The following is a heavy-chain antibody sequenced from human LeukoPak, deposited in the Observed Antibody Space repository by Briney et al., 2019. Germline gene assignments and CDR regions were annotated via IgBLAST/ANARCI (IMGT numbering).Heavy chain of an antibody. CDR1: GGSISPYF. V-gene: IGHV4-59*08. Sequence: SETLSLTCTVSGGSISPYFWSWLRQSPGQGLEWIAYIHNGGNTNYNPSLKSRVTISVDTSKNQFSLKLSSVTAADTAVYYCARHAGAIVVVTAILGGFGYWGQGTLVTVSS. J-gene: IGHJ4*02. CDR3: ARHAGAIVVVTAILGGFGY. D-gene: IGHD2-21*02. CDR2: IHNGGNT.